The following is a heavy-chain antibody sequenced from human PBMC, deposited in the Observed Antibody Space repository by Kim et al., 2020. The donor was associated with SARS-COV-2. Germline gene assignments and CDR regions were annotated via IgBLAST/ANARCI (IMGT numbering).Heavy chain of an antibody. J-gene: IGHJ6*02. CDR1: GFTFSSYS. CDR3: ARSWGGTVAEGYYGMDV. D-gene: IGHD4-4*01. Sequence: GGSLRLSCAASGFTFSSYSMNWVRQAPGKGLEWVSSISSSSSYIYYADSVKGRFTISRDNAKNSLYLQMNSLRAEDTAVYYCARSWGGTVAEGYYGMDVWGQGTTVTVSS. CDR2: ISSSSSYI. V-gene: IGHV3-21*01.